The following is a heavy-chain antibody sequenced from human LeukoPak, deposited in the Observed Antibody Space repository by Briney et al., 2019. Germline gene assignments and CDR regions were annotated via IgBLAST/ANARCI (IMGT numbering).Heavy chain of an antibody. V-gene: IGHV4-34*01. Sequence: SETLSLTCAVYGGSFSGYYWSWIRQPPGKGLEWIGEINHSGSTNYNPSLKSRVTISVDTSKNQFSLKLSSVTAADAAVYYCARGVVPAATNWFDPWGQGTLVTVSS. CDR1: GGSFSGYY. CDR3: ARGVVPAATNWFDP. D-gene: IGHD2-2*01. CDR2: INHSGST. J-gene: IGHJ5*02.